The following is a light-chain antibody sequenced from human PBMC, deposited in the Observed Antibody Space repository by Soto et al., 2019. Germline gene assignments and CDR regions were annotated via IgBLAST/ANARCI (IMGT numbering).Light chain of an antibody. CDR3: AAWDDSLNGYV. V-gene: IGLV1-44*01. Sequence: QSVLTQPPSASGPPGQRVTISCSGSSSNIGSNTVNWYQQLPGTAPKLLIYSNDERPSAVPDRFSGSKSGTSASLAISGLQSEDEADYSCAAWDDSLNGYVFGTGTKLTVL. CDR2: SND. J-gene: IGLJ1*01. CDR1: SSNIGSNT.